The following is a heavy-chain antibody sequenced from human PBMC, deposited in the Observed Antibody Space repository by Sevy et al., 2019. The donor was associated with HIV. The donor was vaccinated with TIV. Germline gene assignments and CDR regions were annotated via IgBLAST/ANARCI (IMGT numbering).Heavy chain of an antibody. V-gene: IGHV3-15*01. D-gene: IGHD5-18*01. CDR1: GFTFSNAW. CDR3: TTHSDVWGGYSYGPDYFDY. J-gene: IGHJ4*02. CDR2: IKSKTDGGTT. Sequence: GGSLRLSCAASGFTFSNAWMSWVRQAPGKGLEWVGRIKSKTDGGTTDYAAPVKGRFTISRDDSKNTLYLQMNSLKTEDTAVYYCTTHSDVWGGYSYGPDYFDYWGQGTLVTVSS.